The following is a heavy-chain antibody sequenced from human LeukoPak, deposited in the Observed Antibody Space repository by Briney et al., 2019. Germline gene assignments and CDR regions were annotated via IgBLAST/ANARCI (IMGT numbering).Heavy chain of an antibody. V-gene: IGHV2-5*02. CDR2: IYWDDGK. Sequence: SGPTLVNPTQTLALTCTFSGFSLSTGEVGVGWIRQPPGKALEWLALIYWDDGKRYSPSLKSRLTITKDTSKNQVVLTMTNMDPVDTATYFCAHRAASSGSYGFDFWGQGTLVTVSS. CDR1: GFSLSTGEVG. J-gene: IGHJ4*02. D-gene: IGHD6-19*01. CDR3: AHRAASSGSYGFDF.